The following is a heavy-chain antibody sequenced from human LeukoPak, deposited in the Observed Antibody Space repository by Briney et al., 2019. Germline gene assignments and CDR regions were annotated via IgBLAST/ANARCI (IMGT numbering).Heavy chain of an antibody. CDR2: ISPSSGSS. CDR3: ATLRIIVPATFVFDT. Sequence: ASVKVFCKASGYIFTAHNIHWIRQAPGQGLEWVGWISPSSGSSSTAQRFQGRVTMTTDTSISTAYMDISSLRSGDTAVYFCATLRIIVPATFVFDTWGQGTQVAVSS. D-gene: IGHD2/OR15-2a*01. J-gene: IGHJ5*02. V-gene: IGHV1-2*02. CDR1: GYIFTAHN.